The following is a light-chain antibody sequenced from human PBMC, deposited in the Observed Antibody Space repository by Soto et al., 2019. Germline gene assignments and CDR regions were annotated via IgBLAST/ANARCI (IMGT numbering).Light chain of an antibody. Sequence: EVVLTQSPATLSVSPGERVTLSCRASQSVSSSLAWYQQKPGQAPRLLIYGASSRATGIPARFSGSGSGTEFTLTISSLQSEDFALYYCQQYNNWPPSTFGGGTKVEIK. CDR1: QSVSSS. V-gene: IGKV3-15*01. CDR2: GAS. J-gene: IGKJ4*01. CDR3: QQYNNWPPST.